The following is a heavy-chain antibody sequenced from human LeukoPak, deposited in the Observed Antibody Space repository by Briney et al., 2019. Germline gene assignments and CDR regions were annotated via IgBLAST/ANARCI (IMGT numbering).Heavy chain of an antibody. CDR2: ISSNGGST. D-gene: IGHD6-6*01. V-gene: IGHV3-64*01. CDR3: AREASTVVRCSDY. Sequence: GGSLRLSCAASGFTFSSYAMHWVRQAPGKGLEYVSAISSNGGSTSYANSVKGRFTISRDNPKNTLYLQMGSLRAEDMAVYYCAREASTVVRCSDYWGQGTLVTVSS. CDR1: GFTFSSYA. J-gene: IGHJ4*02.